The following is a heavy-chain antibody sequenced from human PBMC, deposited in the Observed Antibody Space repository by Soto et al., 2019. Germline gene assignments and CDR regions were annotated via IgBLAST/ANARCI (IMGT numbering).Heavy chain of an antibody. Sequence: SETLSLTCAVSGGSISSSNWWSWVRQPPGKGLEWIGEIYHSGSTNYNPSLKSRVTISVDKSKNQFSLKLSSVTAADTAVYYCARGCVYSGYDTPYYFVDWGQGTLVTVS. J-gene: IGHJ4*02. CDR2: IYHSGST. CDR1: GGSISSSNW. D-gene: IGHD5-12*01. V-gene: IGHV4-4*02. CDR3: ARGCVYSGYDTPYYFVD.